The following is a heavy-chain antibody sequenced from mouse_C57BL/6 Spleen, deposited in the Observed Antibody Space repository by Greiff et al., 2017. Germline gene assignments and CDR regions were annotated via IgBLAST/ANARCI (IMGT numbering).Heavy chain of an antibody. D-gene: IGHD1-1*01. CDR1: GYTFTSYW. CDR3: ARKGITTWYFDV. V-gene: IGHV1-64*01. CDR2: IHPNSGST. Sequence: QVQLQQPGAELVKPGASVKLSCKASGYTFTSYWMHWVKQRPGQGLEWIGMIHPNSGSTNYNEKFKSKATLTVDKSSSTAYMQLSSLTSEDSTVYYCARKGITTWYFDVWGTGTTVTVSS. J-gene: IGHJ1*03.